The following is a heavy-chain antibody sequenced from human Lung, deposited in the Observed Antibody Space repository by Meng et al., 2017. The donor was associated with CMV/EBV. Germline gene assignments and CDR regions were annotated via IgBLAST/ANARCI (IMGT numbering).Heavy chain of an antibody. V-gene: IGHV3-23*03. Sequence: SCAASGFTFSSYAMSWVRQAPGKGLEWVSVIYSGGSSTYYADSVKGRFTISRDNSKNTLYLQMNSLRAEDTAVYYCAKVRGYCSSTSCFPLHYWXQGTXVTVSS. CDR2: IYSGGSST. D-gene: IGHD2-2*01. CDR3: AKVRGYCSSTSCFPLHY. CDR1: GFTFSSYA. J-gene: IGHJ4*02.